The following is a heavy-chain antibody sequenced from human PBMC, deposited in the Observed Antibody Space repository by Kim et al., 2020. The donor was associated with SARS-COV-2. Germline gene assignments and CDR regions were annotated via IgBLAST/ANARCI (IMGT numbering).Heavy chain of an antibody. J-gene: IGHJ4*02. D-gene: IGHD6-19*01. CDR2: INHSGST. Sequence: SETLSLTCAVYGGSFSGYYWSWIRQPPGKGLEWIGEINHSGSTNYNPSLKSRVTISVDTSKNQFSLKLSSVTAADTAVYYCARGRSSGWYFGGQGTLVTVSS. CDR3: ARGRSSGWYF. V-gene: IGHV4-34*01. CDR1: GGSFSGYY.